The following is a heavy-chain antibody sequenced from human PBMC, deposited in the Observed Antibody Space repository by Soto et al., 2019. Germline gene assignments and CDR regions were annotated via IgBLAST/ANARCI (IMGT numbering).Heavy chain of an antibody. CDR1: GGTFSSYA. D-gene: IGHD2-15*01. Sequence: QVQLVQSGAEVKKPGSSVNVSCKASGGTFSSYAISWVRQAPGQGLEWMGGIIPIFGTANYAQKFQGRVTITADESTSTAYMELSSLRSEDTAVYYCARESRYCSGGSCYFLPGIDYWGQGTLVTVSS. CDR2: IIPIFGTA. V-gene: IGHV1-69*12. J-gene: IGHJ4*02. CDR3: ARESRYCSGGSCYFLPGIDY.